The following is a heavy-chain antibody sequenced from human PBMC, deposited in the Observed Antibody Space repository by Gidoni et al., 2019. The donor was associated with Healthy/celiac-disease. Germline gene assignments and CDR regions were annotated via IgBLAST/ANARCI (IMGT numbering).Heavy chain of an antibody. CDR3: ARDPSFYSNYGYFDY. CDR2: ISYNGSNK. CDR1: GFTFSSYA. V-gene: IGHV3-30-3*01. Sequence: QVQLVESGGGVVQPGRSLRRSCAASGFTFSSYAMHWVRQAPGKGVEWVAVISYNGSNKYYADSVKGRFTISRDNSKNTLYLQMNSLRAEDTAVYYCARDPSFYSNYGYFDYWGQGTLVTVSS. J-gene: IGHJ4*02. D-gene: IGHD4-4*01.